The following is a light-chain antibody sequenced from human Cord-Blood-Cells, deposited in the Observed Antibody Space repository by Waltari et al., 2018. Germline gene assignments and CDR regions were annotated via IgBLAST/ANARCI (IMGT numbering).Light chain of an antibody. Sequence: DIQMTQSPSSLSASVGDRVTITCRASQSISSYLNWYQQKPVKAPKLLIYAASSLQSGVPSRFSGSGSGTDFTLTISSLQPEDFATYYCQQSYSTPFTCGPGTKVDIK. V-gene: IGKV1-39*01. CDR2: AAS. J-gene: IGKJ3*01. CDR3: QQSYSTPFT. CDR1: QSISSY.